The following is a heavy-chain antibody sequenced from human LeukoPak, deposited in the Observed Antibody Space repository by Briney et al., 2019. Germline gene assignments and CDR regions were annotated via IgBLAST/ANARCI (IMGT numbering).Heavy chain of an antibody. CDR3: AKDILAPGLHFDH. Sequence: GGSLRLSCAASGFTFSSYWMSWVRQAPGKGLEWVANIRQDGSTMSYVDSVRGRFTISRDNAKNSLCLQMNSLRAEDTAVYYCAKDILAPGLHFDHWGQGTLVTVSS. V-gene: IGHV3-7*03. CDR2: IRQDGSTM. D-gene: IGHD1-26*01. J-gene: IGHJ4*02. CDR1: GFTFSSYW.